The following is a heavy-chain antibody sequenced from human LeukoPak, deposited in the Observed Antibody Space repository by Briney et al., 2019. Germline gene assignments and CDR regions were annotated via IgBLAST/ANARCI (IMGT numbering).Heavy chain of an antibody. D-gene: IGHD6-13*01. CDR2: TNHSGSA. CDR3: ANQQLVRSNWFDP. Sequence: SETLSLTCAVYGGSFSGYYWSWIRQPPGQGLEWIGETNHSGSANYNTSLKSRVTISVDPSKNQFSLKRSSVTVADTAVYYCANQQLVRSNWFDPWGQGTLVTVSS. V-gene: IGHV4-34*01. J-gene: IGHJ5*02. CDR1: GGSFSGYY.